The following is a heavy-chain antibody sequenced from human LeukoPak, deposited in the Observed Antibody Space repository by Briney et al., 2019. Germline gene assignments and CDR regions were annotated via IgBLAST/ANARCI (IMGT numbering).Heavy chain of an antibody. CDR1: GGSIRNSSFY. J-gene: IGHJ4*02. CDR2: IYNSGTT. CDR3: ERHAVEGKWLQFYHFNF. V-gene: IGHV4-39*01. D-gene: IGHD5-24*01. Sequence: SETLSLTCAVSGGSIRNSSFYWGWIRQPPGKGLEWIASIYNSGTTYYNPSLKSRITIFVDTSKNQVSLKLRSVTAADTAVYYCERHAVEGKWLQFYHFNFWGQGSLVTVSS.